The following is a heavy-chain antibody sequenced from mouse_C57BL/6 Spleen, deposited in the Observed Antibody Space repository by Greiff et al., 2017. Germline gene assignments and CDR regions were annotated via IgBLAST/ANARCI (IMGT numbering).Heavy chain of an antibody. CDR1: GYTFTDYY. CDR2: IYPGSGNT. D-gene: IGHD1-1*01. CDR3: ARGYYGSSPLDY. V-gene: IGHV1-76*01. Sequence: VQLVESGAELVRPGASVKLSCKASGYTFTDYYINWVKQRPGQGLEWIARIYPGSGNTYYNEKFKGKATLTAEKSSSTAYMQLCSLTSEDSAVYFCARGYYGSSPLDYWGQGTTLTVSS. J-gene: IGHJ2*01.